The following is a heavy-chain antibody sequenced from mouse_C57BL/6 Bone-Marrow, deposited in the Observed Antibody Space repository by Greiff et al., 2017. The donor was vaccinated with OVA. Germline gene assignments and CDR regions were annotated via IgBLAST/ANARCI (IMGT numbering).Heavy chain of an antibody. Sequence: VQLQQSGPGLVKPSQSLSLTCSVTGYSITSGYYWNWIRQFPGNKLEWMGYISYDGSNNYNPSLKNRISITRDTSKNQVFLKLNSVTTEDTATYYCAYYYGSSYDWYFDVWGTGTTVTVSS. CDR3: AYYYGSSYDWYFDV. V-gene: IGHV3-6*01. CDR1: GYSITSGYY. CDR2: ISYDGSN. J-gene: IGHJ1*03. D-gene: IGHD1-1*01.